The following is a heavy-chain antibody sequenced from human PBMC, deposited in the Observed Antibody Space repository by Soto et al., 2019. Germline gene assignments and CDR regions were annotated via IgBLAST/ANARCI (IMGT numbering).Heavy chain of an antibody. Sequence: GGSLRLSCAASGFTFSSYEMNWVRQAPGKGLEWVSYISSSGSTIYYADSVKGRFTISRDNAKNSLYLQMNSLRAEDTAVYYCARDRMGGYCSGGSCYYYYYGMDVWGQGTTVTVSS. J-gene: IGHJ6*02. CDR2: ISSSGSTI. CDR3: ARDRMGGYCSGGSCYYYYYGMDV. V-gene: IGHV3-48*03. D-gene: IGHD2-15*01. CDR1: GFTFSSYE.